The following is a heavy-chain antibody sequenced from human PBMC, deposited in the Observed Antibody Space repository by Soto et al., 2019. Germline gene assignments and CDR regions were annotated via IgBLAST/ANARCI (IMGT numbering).Heavy chain of an antibody. V-gene: IGHV4-31*03. Sequence: PSETLSLTCTVSGGSVSGGGYYWSWIRQHPETGLEWIGHVYYSGSTYYNPSLKSRVSISLDTSNNQFSLWLTSVTAADTAVYYCPYGTAWSTILAYWGHGALVTVSS. J-gene: IGHJ4*01. CDR2: VYYSGST. CDR3: PYGTAWSTILAY. CDR1: GGSVSGGGYY. D-gene: IGHD1-26*01.